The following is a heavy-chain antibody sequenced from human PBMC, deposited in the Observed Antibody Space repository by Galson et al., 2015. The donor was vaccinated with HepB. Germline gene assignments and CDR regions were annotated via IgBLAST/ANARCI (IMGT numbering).Heavy chain of an antibody. CDR2: INHSGST. V-gene: IGHV4-34*01. Sequence: SETLSLTCAVYGGSFSGYYWSWIRQPPGKGLEWIGEINHSGSTNYNPSLKSRVTISVDTSKNQFSLKLSSVTAADTAVYYCARGYSYYYYGMDVWGQGTTVTVSS. CDR3: ARGYSYYYYGMDV. CDR1: GGSFSGYY. J-gene: IGHJ6*02.